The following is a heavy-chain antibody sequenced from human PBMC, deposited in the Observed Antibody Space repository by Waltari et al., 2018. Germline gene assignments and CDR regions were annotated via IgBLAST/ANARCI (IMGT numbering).Heavy chain of an antibody. V-gene: IGHV3-9*01. Sequence: EVQLVESGGGLVQPGRSLRLSCAASGFTFYDYAMHWVRQAPGKGLEWVSGIRWNSGSIGYADSVKGRFTISRDNAKNSLYLQMNSLRAEDTALYYCAKDTTYYYDSSGPDAFDIWGQGTMVTVSS. CDR1: GFTFYDYA. J-gene: IGHJ3*02. CDR2: IRWNSGSI. D-gene: IGHD3-22*01. CDR3: AKDTTYYYDSSGPDAFDI.